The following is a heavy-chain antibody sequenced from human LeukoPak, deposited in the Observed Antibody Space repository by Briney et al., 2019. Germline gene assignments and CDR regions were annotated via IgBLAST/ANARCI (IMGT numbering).Heavy chain of an antibody. CDR3: AREGYSSSWYAY. V-gene: IGHV4-39*07. Sequence: SETLSLTCTVSGGAISSSSYYWGWIRQPPGKGLEWIGGIYYSGSTYYKPSLTSRVTISVDTSKNQFSLKLSSVTAADTAVYYCAREGYSSSWYAYWGQGTMVTVSS. D-gene: IGHD6-13*01. CDR1: GGAISSSSYY. J-gene: IGHJ4*02. CDR2: IYYSGST.